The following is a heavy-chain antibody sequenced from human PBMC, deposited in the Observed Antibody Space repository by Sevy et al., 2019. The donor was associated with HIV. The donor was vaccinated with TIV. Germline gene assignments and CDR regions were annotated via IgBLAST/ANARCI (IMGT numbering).Heavy chain of an antibody. V-gene: IGHV4-39*01. CDR2: IYYSGST. CDR3: ASSMMSGWGYYYYGMDV. Sequence: SETLSLTCTVSGGSISSSSYYWGWIRQPPGRGLEWIGGIYYSGSTYYNPSLKSRVTISVDTSKNQFSLKLSSVTAADTAVYYCASSMMSGWGYYYYGMDVWGQGTTVTVSS. D-gene: IGHD3-3*01. CDR1: GGSISSSSYY. J-gene: IGHJ6*02.